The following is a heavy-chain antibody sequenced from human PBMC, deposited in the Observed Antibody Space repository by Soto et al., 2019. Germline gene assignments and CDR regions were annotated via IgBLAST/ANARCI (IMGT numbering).Heavy chain of an antibody. CDR3: ARSRGGYFDY. CDR2: IYYSGST. CDR1: GVSISSYY. D-gene: IGHD3-22*01. V-gene: IGHV4-59*01. J-gene: IGHJ4*02. Sequence: QVQLQESGPGLVKPSETLSLPCTVSGVSISSYYWSWIRQPPGKGLEWIGYIYYSGSTNYNPSLKSRVTISVDTSKNQFSLKLSSVTAADTAVYYCARSRGGYFDYWGQGTLVTVSS.